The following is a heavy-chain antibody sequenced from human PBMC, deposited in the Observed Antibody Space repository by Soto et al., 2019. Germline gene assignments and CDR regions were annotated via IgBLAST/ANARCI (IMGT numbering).Heavy chain of an antibody. CDR2: ISSSSDTT. V-gene: IGHV3-48*01. Sequence: GGSLRLSCVASGFTFSVYSMNWVRQAPGKGLEWLSYISSSSDTTYYADSVKGRFTISRDNAENSLYLQMNSLRAEDTAVYYCARDLYTSSWYFDYWGQGTLVTASS. CDR3: ARDLYTSSWYFDY. D-gene: IGHD6-13*01. CDR1: GFTFSVYS. J-gene: IGHJ4*02.